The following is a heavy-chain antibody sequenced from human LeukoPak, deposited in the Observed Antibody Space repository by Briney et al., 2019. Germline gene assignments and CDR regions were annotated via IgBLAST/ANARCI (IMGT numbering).Heavy chain of an antibody. V-gene: IGHV3-30*04. J-gene: IGHJ4*02. CDR3: AKDQGITMVLYYFDY. CDR2: ISYDGSSK. Sequence: GRSLRLSCAASGFTFSTYAMHWVRQAPGKGLEWVAVISYDGSSKYYADSVKGRFTISRDNSKNTLYLQMNSLRAEDTAVYYCAKDQGITMVLYYFDYWGQGTLVTVSS. D-gene: IGHD3-10*01. CDR1: GFTFSTYA.